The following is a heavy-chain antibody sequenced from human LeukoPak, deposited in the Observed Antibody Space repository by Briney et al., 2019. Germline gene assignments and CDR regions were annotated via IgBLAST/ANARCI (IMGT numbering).Heavy chain of an antibody. CDR1: GFTFSDYY. V-gene: IGHV3-11*04. Sequence: GGSLRLSCAASGFTFSDYYMSWIRQAPGKGLEWISYISSSGSTIYYADSVKGRFTISRDNAKNSLYLQMNSLRAEDTAVYYCARAGDCGGDCYSSAGEISSRNDAFDIWGQGTMVTVSS. CDR3: ARAGDCGGDCYSSAGEISSRNDAFDI. J-gene: IGHJ3*02. D-gene: IGHD2-21*02. CDR2: ISSSGSTI.